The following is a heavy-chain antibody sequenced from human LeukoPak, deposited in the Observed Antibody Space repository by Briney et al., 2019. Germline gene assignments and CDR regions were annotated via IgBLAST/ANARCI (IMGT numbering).Heavy chain of an antibody. CDR2: INHSGST. J-gene: IGHJ4*02. CDR3: ARGLPAAQMGDGDYFDY. CDR1: GGSFSGYY. D-gene: IGHD2-2*01. Sequence: PSETLSLTCAVYGGSFSGYYWSWIRQPPGKGLEWIGEINHSGSTNYNPSLKSRVTISVDTSKNQFSLKLSSVTAADTAVYYCARGLPAAQMGDGDYFDYWGQGTLVTVSS. V-gene: IGHV4-34*01.